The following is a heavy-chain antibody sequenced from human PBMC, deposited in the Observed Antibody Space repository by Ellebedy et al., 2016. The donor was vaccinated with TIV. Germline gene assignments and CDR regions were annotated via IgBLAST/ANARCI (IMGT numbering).Heavy chain of an antibody. J-gene: IGHJ4*02. CDR3: ARDKSPTMIALDF. CDR2: IWYDGDNK. D-gene: IGHD3-22*01. V-gene: IGHV3-33*08. CDR1: GFTFSSYG. Sequence: GESLKISCAASGFTFSSYGMHWVRQAPDKGLEWVAVIWYDGDNKYYVDSVKGRFTISRDKSKNTLYLQMSSLRADDTAIYYCARDKSPTMIALDFWGQGTLVTVSS.